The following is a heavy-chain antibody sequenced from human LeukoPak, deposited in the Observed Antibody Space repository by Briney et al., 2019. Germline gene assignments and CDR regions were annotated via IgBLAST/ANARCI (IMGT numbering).Heavy chain of an antibody. CDR3: ARQGDDYVWGSSYNWFDP. V-gene: IGHV4-39*01. J-gene: IGHJ5*02. D-gene: IGHD3-16*01. CDR1: GGSISSSSYY. Sequence: SETLSLTCTVSGGSISSSSYYWGWIRQPPGKGLEWIGSIYYSGSTYYNPSLKSRVTISVDTSKNQFSLKLSSVTAADTAVYHYARQGDDYVWGSSYNWFDPWGQGTLVTVSS. CDR2: IYYSGST.